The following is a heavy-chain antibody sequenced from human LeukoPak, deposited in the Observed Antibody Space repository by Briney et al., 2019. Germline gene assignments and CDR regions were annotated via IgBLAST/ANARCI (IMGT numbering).Heavy chain of an antibody. CDR2: MNPNSGNT. CDR1: GYTFTSYD. Sequence: ASVKVSCKASGYTFTSYDINWVRQATGQGLEWMGWMNPNSGNTGYAQKFQGRVTMTRNTSISTAYMELSGLRSEDTAVYYCARTGVAATRGYYYYYYMDVWGKGTTVTVSS. D-gene: IGHD2-15*01. V-gene: IGHV1-8*01. J-gene: IGHJ6*03. CDR3: ARTGVAATRGYYYYYYMDV.